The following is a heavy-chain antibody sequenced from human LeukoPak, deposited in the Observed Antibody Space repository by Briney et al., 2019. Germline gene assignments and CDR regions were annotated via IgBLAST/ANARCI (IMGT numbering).Heavy chain of an antibody. CDR1: GYSFTSYW. V-gene: IGHV5-51*01. CDR3: ARGSSWPNYYFDY. Sequence: GESLKISCKGSGYSFTSYWIGWVRQMPGKGLEWMGIIYPGDSYTRYSPSFQGQVTISVDKSISTAYLQWSSLKASDTAMYYCARGSSWPNYYFDYWGQGTLVTVSS. J-gene: IGHJ4*02. D-gene: IGHD6-13*01. CDR2: IYPGDSYT.